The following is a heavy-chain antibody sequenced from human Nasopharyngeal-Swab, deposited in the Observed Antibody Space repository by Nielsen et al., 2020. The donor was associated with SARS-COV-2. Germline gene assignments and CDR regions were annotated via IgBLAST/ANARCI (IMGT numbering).Heavy chain of an antibody. CDR1: GFTFGDYA. J-gene: IGHJ3*02. D-gene: IGHD1-26*01. CDR2: IRSKTYGGAP. V-gene: IGHV3-49*01. Sequence: GGSLRLSCTTSGFTFGDYAMSWFRQAPGKGLEWVGFIRSKTYGGAPEYAASVKSRFTISRDGAESIAYLQMNRLETEDTGVYYCARSVGSFYGQGAFDIWGQGTMVTVSS. CDR3: ARSVGSFYGQGAFDI.